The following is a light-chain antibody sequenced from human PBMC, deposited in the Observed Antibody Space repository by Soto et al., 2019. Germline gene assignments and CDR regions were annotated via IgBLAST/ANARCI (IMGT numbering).Light chain of an antibody. V-gene: IGKV3-20*01. CDR2: AAS. CDR3: QQYGSSPFT. J-gene: IGKJ3*01. Sequence: EIVLTQSPGTLSLSPGERGTLSCRASQSVSRNYLTWYQQKPGQAPRLLIYAASSRATGIPDRFSGSGSGTDFTLTISRLEPEDFSVYYCQQYGSSPFTFGPGNKVDIK. CDR1: QSVSRNY.